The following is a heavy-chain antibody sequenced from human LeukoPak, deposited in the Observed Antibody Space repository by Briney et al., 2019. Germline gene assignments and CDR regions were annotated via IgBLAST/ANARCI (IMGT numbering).Heavy chain of an antibody. CDR1: GFTFVDYG. CDR3: ARNRLGPSFSVSHFDL. D-gene: IGHD3-3*02. V-gene: IGHV3-20*04. Sequence: GGSLRLSCATSGFTFVDYGLSWVRRAPGKGLEWLCAINYNGAITDYADSVKGRFTISRDNAKNSLYLRMDSLRAEDTALYYCARNRLGPSFSVSHFDLWGQGTLVTVSS. J-gene: IGHJ4*02. CDR2: INYNGAIT.